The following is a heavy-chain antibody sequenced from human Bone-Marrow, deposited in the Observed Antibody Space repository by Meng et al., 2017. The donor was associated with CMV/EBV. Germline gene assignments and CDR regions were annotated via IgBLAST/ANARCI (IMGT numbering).Heavy chain of an antibody. CDR1: GFTFSSYA. V-gene: IGHV3-30*04. CDR3: AREDGGDVVVIEQYFQH. D-gene: IGHD2-21*01. Sequence: GGSLRLSCAASGFTFSSYAMHWVRQAPGKGLEWVAVISYDGSNKYYADSVKGRFTISRDNAKNSLYLQMNSLRAEDTAVYYCAREDGGDVVVIEQYFQHWGQGTLVTVSS. CDR2: ISYDGSNK. J-gene: IGHJ1*01.